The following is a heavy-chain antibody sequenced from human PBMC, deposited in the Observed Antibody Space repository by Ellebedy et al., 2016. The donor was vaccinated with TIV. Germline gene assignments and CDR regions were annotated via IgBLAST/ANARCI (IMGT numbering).Heavy chain of an antibody. Sequence: AASVKVSCKASGGTFSNDAISWVRQAPGQGLEWMGGIIPLFGRPKYAQKFQGSVTISADTSTSTAYMELSSLRSEDTAVYYCAREPWGSSLSMDVWGPGTTVTVSS. D-gene: IGHD6-19*01. CDR3: AREPWGSSLSMDV. V-gene: IGHV1-69*06. J-gene: IGHJ6*02. CDR1: GGTFSNDA. CDR2: IIPLFGRP.